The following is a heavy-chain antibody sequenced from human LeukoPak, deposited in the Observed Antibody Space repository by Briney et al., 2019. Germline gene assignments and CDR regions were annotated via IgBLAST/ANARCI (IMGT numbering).Heavy chain of an antibody. J-gene: IGHJ4*02. D-gene: IGHD6-19*01. CDR2: ISSSSSYT. CDR3: ARSRIGVPGSPLDY. CDR1: GFTFSEYH. Sequence: GGSLRLSCAGSGFTFSEYHMTWVRQAPGKGLEWISHISSSSSYTHSADSVKGRFTISRDNAKKSLSLQMKSLRVEDTAVYYCARSRIGVPGSPLDYWGQGTLVAVSS. V-gene: IGHV3-11*06.